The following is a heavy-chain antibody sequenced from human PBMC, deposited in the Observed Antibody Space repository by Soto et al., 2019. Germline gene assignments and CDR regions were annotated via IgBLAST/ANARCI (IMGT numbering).Heavy chain of an antibody. CDR1: GYTFTSYG. V-gene: IGHV1-18*04. J-gene: IGHJ4*02. CDR3: ARGSRIAAAGTLIDY. Sequence: GASVKVSCKASGYTFTSYGISWVRQAPGQGLEWMGWISAYNGNTNYAQKLQGRVTMTTDTSTSTAYMELRSLRSDDTAVYYCARGSRIAAAGTLIDYCGQGTLVTVSS. D-gene: IGHD6-13*01. CDR2: ISAYNGNT.